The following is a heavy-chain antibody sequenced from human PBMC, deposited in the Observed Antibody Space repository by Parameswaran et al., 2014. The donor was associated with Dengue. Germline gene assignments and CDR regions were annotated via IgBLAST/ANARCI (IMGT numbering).Heavy chain of an antibody. J-gene: IGHJ4*02. D-gene: IGHD5-18*01. CDR3: ARALHGPPTTAMVIIFDY. Sequence: WVRQAPGQGLEWMGWMNPNSGNTGYAQKFQGRVTMTRNTSISTAYMELSSLRSEDTAVYYCARALHGPPTTAMVIIFDYWGQGTLVTVSS. CDR2: MNPNSGNT. V-gene: IGHV1-8*01.